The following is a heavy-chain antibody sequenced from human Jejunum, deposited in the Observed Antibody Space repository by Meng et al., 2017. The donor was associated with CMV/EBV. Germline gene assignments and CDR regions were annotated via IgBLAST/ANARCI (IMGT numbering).Heavy chain of an antibody. CDR3: ARVVKGGNYLEY. CDR1: GFTFDTYG. J-gene: IGHJ4*02. CDR2: ISISSYT. V-gene: IGHV3-21*01. D-gene: IGHD4-23*01. Sequence: ATSGFTFDTYGMSWIRQAPGKGLEWVSSISISSYTYYADSVKSRFTISRDNAKNSLYLQMNSLRAEDTAVYYCARVVKGGNYLEYWGQGTLVTVSS.